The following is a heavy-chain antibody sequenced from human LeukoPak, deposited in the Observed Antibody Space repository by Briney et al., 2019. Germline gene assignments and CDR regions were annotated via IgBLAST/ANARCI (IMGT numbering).Heavy chain of an antibody. Sequence: SETLSLTCAVYGGSFSGYYWSWIRQPPGKGLEWIGEINHSGSTNYNPSLKSRVTISVDRSKNQFSLKLSSVTAADTAVYYCARKGDSSGYYPRWGAFDIWGQGTMVTVSS. D-gene: IGHD3-22*01. CDR2: INHSGST. V-gene: IGHV4-34*01. CDR3: ARKGDSSGYYPRWGAFDI. J-gene: IGHJ3*02. CDR1: GGSFSGYY.